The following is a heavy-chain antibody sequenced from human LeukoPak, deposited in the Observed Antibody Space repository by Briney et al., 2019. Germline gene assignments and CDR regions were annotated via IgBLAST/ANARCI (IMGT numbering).Heavy chain of an antibody. J-gene: IGHJ4*02. V-gene: IGHV3-48*01. D-gene: IGHD4-17*01. Sequence: GGSLRLSCVGSGFIFSSYSMNWVRQAPGKGLEWISYISSSSGTIYYADSVRGRFTISRDNAKNSLYLQMNSLRAEDTAVYYCARDYGDYRGGYFDYWGQGTLVTVSS. CDR3: ARDYGDYRGGYFDY. CDR2: ISSSSGTI. CDR1: GFIFSSYS.